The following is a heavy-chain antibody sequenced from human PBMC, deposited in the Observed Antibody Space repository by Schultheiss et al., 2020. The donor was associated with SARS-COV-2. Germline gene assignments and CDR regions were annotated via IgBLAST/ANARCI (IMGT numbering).Heavy chain of an antibody. J-gene: IGHJ6*02. Sequence: GGSLRLSCAASGFTFSSYSMNWVRQAPGKGLEWVAVISYDGSNKYYADSVKGRFTISRDNSKNTLYLQMNSLRAEDTAVYYCARGLAAAGYGMDVWGQGTTVTVSS. CDR2: ISYDGSNK. CDR3: ARGLAAAGYGMDV. D-gene: IGHD6-13*01. V-gene: IGHV3-30*03. CDR1: GFTFSSYS.